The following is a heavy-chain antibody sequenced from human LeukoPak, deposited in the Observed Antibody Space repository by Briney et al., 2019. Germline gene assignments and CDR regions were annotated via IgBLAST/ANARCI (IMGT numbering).Heavy chain of an antibody. D-gene: IGHD5-24*01. V-gene: IGHV1-2*02. CDR1: GYSFVDNY. J-gene: IGHJ4*02. CDR2: IMPNNGGT. Sequence: ASVKVSCKASGYSFVDNYMHWVRQAPGQGLEWMGWIMPNNGGTSYAQKFKDRVTMTSDTSISTLYVELSRLNSDDTAIYFCATDRGERPLDYWGQGTLVTVSP. CDR3: ATDRGERPLDY.